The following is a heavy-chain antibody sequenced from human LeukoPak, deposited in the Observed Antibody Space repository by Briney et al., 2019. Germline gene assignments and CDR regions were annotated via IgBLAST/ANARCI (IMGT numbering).Heavy chain of an antibody. J-gene: IGHJ4*02. CDR2: ISSNGGST. Sequence: GGSLRLSCAASGFTFSSYAMHWVRQAPGKGLEYVSAISSNGGSTYYANSVKGRFTISRDNSKNTLYLQMGSLRAEDMAVYYCARARGYARLGVSLFDYWGQGTLVTVSS. V-gene: IGHV3-64*01. CDR1: GFTFSSYA. D-gene: IGHD5-12*01. CDR3: ARARGYARLGVSLFDY.